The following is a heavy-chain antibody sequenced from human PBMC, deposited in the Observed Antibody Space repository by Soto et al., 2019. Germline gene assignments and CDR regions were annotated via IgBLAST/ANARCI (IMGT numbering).Heavy chain of an antibody. J-gene: IGHJ6*02. V-gene: IGHV1-69*12. CDR1: GGTFRSYA. CDR3: ARSPYGYNWLVDV. CDR2: IISIFGTA. D-gene: IGHD5-12*01. Sequence: QVQLVQSGAEVKKPGSSVKVSCKASGGTFRSYAIIWVRQAPGQGREWMGGIISIFGTANYAQKFQGRVTITADESTSTAYMELSSLRSEDTAVYYCARSPYGYNWLVDVWGQGTTVTVSS.